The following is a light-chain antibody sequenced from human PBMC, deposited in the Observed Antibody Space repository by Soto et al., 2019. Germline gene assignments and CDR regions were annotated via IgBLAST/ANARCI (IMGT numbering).Light chain of an antibody. CDR2: GAF. J-gene: IGKJ1*01. CDR1: QGISSY. V-gene: IGKV3-11*01. CDR3: LHRNCWFRT. Sequence: EIVLTQSPATLSLSPGERATLSFRASQGISSYLAWYQQKPGQAPRLVIYGAFNRATGLPARFSGSGSGTDFTLTISSLEPEDFAVYYCLHRNCWFRTFGQGTKVEIK.